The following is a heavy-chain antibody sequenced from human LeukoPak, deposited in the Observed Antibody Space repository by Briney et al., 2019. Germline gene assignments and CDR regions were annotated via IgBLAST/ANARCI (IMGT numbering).Heavy chain of an antibody. Sequence: GRSLRLSCAASGFTFSSYSMNWVRQAPGKGLEWVSSISSSSSYIYYADSVKGRFTISRDNAKNSLYLQMNSLRAEDTAVYYCARETPYSSSWTVFDYWGQGTLVTVSS. V-gene: IGHV3-21*01. CDR3: ARETPYSSSWTVFDY. D-gene: IGHD6-13*01. J-gene: IGHJ4*02. CDR1: GFTFSSYS. CDR2: ISSSSSYI.